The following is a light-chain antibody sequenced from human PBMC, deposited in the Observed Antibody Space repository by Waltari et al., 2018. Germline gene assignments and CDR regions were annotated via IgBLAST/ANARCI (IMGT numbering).Light chain of an antibody. CDR1: QSINYKY. CDR2: GTS. CDR3: QQYGASPVT. J-gene: IGKJ4*01. V-gene: IGKV3-20*01. Sequence: EIVLTQSPGTLSLSPGETATLTCRASQSINYKYLAWYQPKPDQTPRLLIYGTSTRAAGTPDRFRGSGSGKDFTLTVSGLEPDDFSVYYCQQYGASPVTFGGGTKVEFK.